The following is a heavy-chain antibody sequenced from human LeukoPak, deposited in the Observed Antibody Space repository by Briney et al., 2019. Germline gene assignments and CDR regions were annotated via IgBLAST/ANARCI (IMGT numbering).Heavy chain of an antibody. J-gene: IGHJ4*02. CDR3: AKVLRPGPAQTIDLQFSDY. D-gene: IGHD1-14*01. CDR1: GFTFSSYW. V-gene: IGHV3-7*01. Sequence: GGSLTLSCAASGFTFSSYWMAWVRQAPGKGLEWVANIKQDGSEKYYVDSVKGRFTISRDNAKNSLYLQMNSLRAEDTAVYYCAKVLRPGPAQTIDLQFSDYWGQGTLVTVSS. CDR2: IKQDGSEK.